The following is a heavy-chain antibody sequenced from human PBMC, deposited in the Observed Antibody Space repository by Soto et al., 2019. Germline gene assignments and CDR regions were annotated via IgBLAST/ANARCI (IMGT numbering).Heavy chain of an antibody. J-gene: IGHJ5*02. CDR3: ARSKYDYIWGSYRPRRFDP. CDR1: GGSISSSSYY. CDR2: IYYSGST. D-gene: IGHD3-16*02. V-gene: IGHV4-39*01. Sequence: KTSETLSLTCTVSGGSISSSSYYWGWIRQPPGKGLEWIGSIYYSGSTYYNPSLKSRVTISVDTSKNQFSLKLSSVTAADTAVYYCARSKYDYIWGSYRPRRFDPWGQGTLVTVSS.